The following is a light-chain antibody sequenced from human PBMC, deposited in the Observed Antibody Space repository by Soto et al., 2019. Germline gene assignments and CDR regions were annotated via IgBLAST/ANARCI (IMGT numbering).Light chain of an antibody. Sequence: QSVLTQPASVSGSHRQSITISCTGTSSDVGGYNYVSWYQHHPGKAPKLLIYDVSNRPSGISNRFSGSKSDNTASLTISGLQPEDEADYYCSSYTTSNTRQIVFGTGTKVTVL. CDR2: DVS. J-gene: IGLJ1*01. V-gene: IGLV2-14*03. CDR3: SSYTTSNTRQIV. CDR1: SSDVGGYNY.